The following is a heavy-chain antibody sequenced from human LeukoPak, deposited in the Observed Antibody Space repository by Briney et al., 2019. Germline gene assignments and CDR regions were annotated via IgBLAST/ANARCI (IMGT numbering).Heavy chain of an antibody. CDR3: ARDSTYYYDSGSSGPHYFDN. J-gene: IGHJ4*02. V-gene: IGHV3-30*01. Sequence: GKSLRLSCAASGFTFSNYAMRWVRQAPGKGLEWVSLISSGGTYEYYADSVKGRFTISRDNSKNTLYLQLNSLRAEDTDVYYCARDSTYYYDSGSSGPHYFDNWGQGTLVTVSS. CDR2: ISSGGTYE. CDR1: GFTFSNYA. D-gene: IGHD3-10*01.